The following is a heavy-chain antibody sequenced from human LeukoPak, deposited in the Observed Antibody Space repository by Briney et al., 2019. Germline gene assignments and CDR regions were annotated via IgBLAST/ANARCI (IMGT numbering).Heavy chain of an antibody. V-gene: IGHV4-39*01. CDR1: GASFSSSTYY. J-gene: IGHJ4*02. D-gene: IGHD6-13*01. CDR2: IYYSGST. Sequence: PSETLSLTCTVSGASFSSSTYYWGWIRQPPGKGPEWIGSIYYSGSTYYNPSLKSRVTMSVDTSMNQFSLKLSSVTAADTAVYYCARHAGGISATGTRPFDYWGQGTLVTVSS. CDR3: ARHAGGISATGTRPFDY.